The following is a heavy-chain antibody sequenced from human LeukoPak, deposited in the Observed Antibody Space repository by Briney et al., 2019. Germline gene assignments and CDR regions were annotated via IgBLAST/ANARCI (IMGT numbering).Heavy chain of an antibody. CDR3: ARGVGWKVATMGLFFMDV. V-gene: IGHV4-34*01. CDR2: INDGGDT. CDR1: VGSFSGYD. Sequence: NPSETLSLTCAVYVGSFSGYDLSWVRQPPGKGWEWMGEINDGGDTNYNPSLKSRVTMSVDTSKNHFSLEVRCMTAADTAVYYCARGVGWKVATMGLFFMDVWGEGTTVTVSS. J-gene: IGHJ6*03. D-gene: IGHD5-24*01.